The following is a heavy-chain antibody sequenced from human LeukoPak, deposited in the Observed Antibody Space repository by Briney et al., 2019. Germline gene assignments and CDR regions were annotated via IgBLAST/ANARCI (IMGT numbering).Heavy chain of an antibody. CDR2: IDNDGRGT. J-gene: IGHJ4*02. CDR1: GFTFSSYW. V-gene: IGHV3-74*01. D-gene: IGHD3-16*01. Sequence: GGSLRLSCAASGFTFSSYWMHWVRQAPGKGLVWVSRIDNDGRGTSYADSVKGRFTISRDNAKNRLYLQMNSLRAEDTAVYYCASLNYGPDYWGRGTLVTVSS. CDR3: ASLNYGPDY.